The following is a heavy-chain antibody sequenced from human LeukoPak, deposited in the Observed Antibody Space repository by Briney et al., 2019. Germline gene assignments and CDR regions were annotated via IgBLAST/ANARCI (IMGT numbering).Heavy chain of an antibody. D-gene: IGHD1-26*01. V-gene: IGHV4-61*10. CDR3: ARGDIVGATIYYFDY. J-gene: IGHJ4*02. CDR2: IYNSWTT. Sequence: SETLSLTCTVSGDSVSSGSNYWSWTRQPAGKGLEWIGRIYNSWTTNFNPSLKSRVTISVDTSKNQFSLKLSSVTAADTAVYYCARGDIVGATIYYFDYWGQGTLVTVSS. CDR1: GDSVSSGSNY.